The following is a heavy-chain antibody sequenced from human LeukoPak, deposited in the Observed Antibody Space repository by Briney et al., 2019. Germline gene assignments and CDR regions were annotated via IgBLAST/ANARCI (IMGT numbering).Heavy chain of an antibody. CDR3: ATYRYSSSSDAFDI. V-gene: IGHV3-64*01. Sequence: PGGSLRLSCAASGFTFSSYAMHWVRQAPGKGLGYVSAISSNGGSTYYANSVKGRFTISRDNAKNSLYLQMNSLRAEDTAVYYCATYRYSSSSDAFDIWGQGTMVTVSS. CDR2: ISSNGGST. D-gene: IGHD6-6*01. CDR1: GFTFSSYA. J-gene: IGHJ3*02.